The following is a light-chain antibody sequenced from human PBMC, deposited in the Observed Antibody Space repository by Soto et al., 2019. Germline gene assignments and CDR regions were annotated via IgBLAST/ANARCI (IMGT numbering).Light chain of an antibody. CDR2: DTV. CDR3: MLSYNAAGV. V-gene: IGLV7-46*01. J-gene: IGLJ2*01. Sequence: QAVVTQEPSLTVSPGGTVTLTCGSTAGAVTSGHYPYWFHQKPGQAPRTLIYDTVNRESWTPARFSGYLLGGKAALTLSGAQPEDEAEYYCMLSYNAAGVLGGGTKLTVL. CDR1: AGAVTSGHY.